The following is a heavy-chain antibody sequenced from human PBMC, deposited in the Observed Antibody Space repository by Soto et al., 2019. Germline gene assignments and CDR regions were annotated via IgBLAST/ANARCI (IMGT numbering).Heavy chain of an antibody. Sequence: SETLSLTCTVSGGSISSSSYYWGWIRQPPGKGLEWIGSIYYSGSTYYNPSLKSRVTISVDTSKNQFSLKLSSVTAADTAVYYCARLGINQALYYYDSSGYHDFDYWGQGTLVTVSS. CDR2: IYYSGST. CDR3: ARLGINQALYYYDSSGYHDFDY. D-gene: IGHD3-22*01. J-gene: IGHJ4*02. CDR1: GGSISSSSYY. V-gene: IGHV4-39*01.